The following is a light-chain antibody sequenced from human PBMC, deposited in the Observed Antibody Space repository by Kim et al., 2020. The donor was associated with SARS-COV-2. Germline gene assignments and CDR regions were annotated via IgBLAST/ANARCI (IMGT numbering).Light chain of an antibody. CDR3: SAWDSSLSAWV. CDR2: RNN. J-gene: IGLJ3*02. Sequence: TAGTTCAGKINKVGSTGAAWMQRHQGHPPKLLSYRNNNRPSGISERLAASRSGNTASLTITGLQPEDEADYYCSAWDSSLSAWVFGGGTQLTVL. V-gene: IGLV10-54*01. CDR1: INKVGSTG.